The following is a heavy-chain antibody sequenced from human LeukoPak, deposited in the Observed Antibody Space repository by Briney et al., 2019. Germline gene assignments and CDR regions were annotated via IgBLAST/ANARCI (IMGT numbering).Heavy chain of an antibody. V-gene: IGHV3-30-3*01. J-gene: IGHJ4*02. CDR1: GFTLSSYA. CDR2: ISYDGSNK. Sequence: GGSLRLSCAASGFTLSSYAMHWVRQAPGKGLEWVAVISYDGSNKYYADSVKGRFTISRDNSKNTLYLQMNSLRAEDTAVYYCASVAAAGTLVSYIDYWGQGTLVTVSS. D-gene: IGHD6-13*01. CDR3: ASVAAAGTLVSYIDY.